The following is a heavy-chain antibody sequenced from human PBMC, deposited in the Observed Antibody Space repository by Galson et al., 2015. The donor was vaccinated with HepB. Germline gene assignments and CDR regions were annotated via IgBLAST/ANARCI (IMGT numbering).Heavy chain of an antibody. CDR2: ISGSGGST. CDR1: GFTFSSYA. CDR3: AMLYDYVWGSYRYNDY. J-gene: IGHJ4*02. Sequence: SLRLSCAASGFTFSSYAMSWVRQAPGKGLEWVSAISGSGGSTYYADSVKGRFTISRDNSKNTLYLQMNSLRAEDTAVYYCAMLYDYVWGSYRYNDYWGQGTLVTVSS. V-gene: IGHV3-23*01. D-gene: IGHD3-16*02.